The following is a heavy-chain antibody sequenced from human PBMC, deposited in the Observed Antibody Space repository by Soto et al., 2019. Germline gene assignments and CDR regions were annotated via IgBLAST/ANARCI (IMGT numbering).Heavy chain of an antibody. J-gene: IGHJ4*02. CDR1: GFNFSSYA. D-gene: IGHD6-13*01. CDR3: AREGQQAAGTTPHN. V-gene: IGHV3-30*04. Sequence: VGSLRLSCAASGFNFSSYAMHWVRQAPGKGLEWVAVISYDGGKKYYADSVKGRFTISRDNSKNTLYVEMNSLSAEDTAVYYCAREGQQAAGTTPHNWGQRTLLTVSS. CDR2: ISYDGGKK.